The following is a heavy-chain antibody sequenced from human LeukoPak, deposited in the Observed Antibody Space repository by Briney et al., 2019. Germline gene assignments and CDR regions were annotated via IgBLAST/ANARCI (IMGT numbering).Heavy chain of an antibody. CDR2: IYYSGST. Sequence: SETLSLTCTVSGGSISSYYWSWNRQPPGKGLEWIGYIYYSGSTNYNPSLKSRVTISVDTSKNQFSLKLSSVTAADTAVYYCAREANYYGSGIDYWGQGTLVTVSS. J-gene: IGHJ4*02. D-gene: IGHD3-10*01. V-gene: IGHV4-59*01. CDR3: AREANYYGSGIDY. CDR1: GGSISSYY.